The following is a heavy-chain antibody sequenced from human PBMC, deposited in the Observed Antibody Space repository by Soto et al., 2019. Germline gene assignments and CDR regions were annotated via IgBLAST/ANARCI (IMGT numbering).Heavy chain of an antibody. Sequence: QVQLQQWGAGLLKPSETLSLTCAVYGGSFSGYYWSWIRQPPGKGLEWIGEINHSGSTNYNPSLKSRVTISVDTSKNQFSLKLSSVTAADTDVYYCARESYENHQVFDYWGQGTLVTVSS. CDR3: ARESYENHQVFDY. D-gene: IGHD5-18*01. CDR1: GGSFSGYY. V-gene: IGHV4-34*01. J-gene: IGHJ4*02. CDR2: INHSGST.